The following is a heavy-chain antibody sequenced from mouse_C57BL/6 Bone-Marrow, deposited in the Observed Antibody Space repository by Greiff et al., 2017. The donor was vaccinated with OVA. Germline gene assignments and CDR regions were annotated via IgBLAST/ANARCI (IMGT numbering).Heavy chain of an antibody. CDR2: IDPSDSYP. Sequence: VQRVESGAELVKPGASVKLSCKASGYTFTSYWMQWVKQRPGQGLEWIGEIDPSDSYPNYNQKFKGKATLTVDTSSSTAYMQLSSLTSEDSAVYYCARPLLLRGAMDYWGQGTSVTVSS. CDR1: GYTFTSYW. CDR3: ARPLLLRGAMDY. D-gene: IGHD1-1*01. V-gene: IGHV1-50*01. J-gene: IGHJ4*01.